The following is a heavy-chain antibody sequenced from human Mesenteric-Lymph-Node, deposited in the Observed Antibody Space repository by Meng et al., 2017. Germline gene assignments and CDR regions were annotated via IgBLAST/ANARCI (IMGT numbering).Heavy chain of an antibody. D-gene: IGHD3-10*01. V-gene: IGHV1-18*01. CDR3: AKTLRGVNAFNI. CDR1: GYNLNSIG. Sequence: LADAGTECKRPGGWCAVACKDFGYNLNSIGISRVRQAHGQGLEGMGWISAYNGNTNYVQKLQGRVTMTTDTSTSTAYMELRSLRSDDTAVYYCAKTLRGVNAFNIWGQGTMVTVSS. J-gene: IGHJ3*02. CDR2: ISAYNGNT.